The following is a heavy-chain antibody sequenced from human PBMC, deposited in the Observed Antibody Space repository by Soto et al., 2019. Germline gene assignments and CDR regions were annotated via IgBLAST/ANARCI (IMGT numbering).Heavy chain of an antibody. J-gene: IGHJ3*02. CDR2: IYHSGST. V-gene: IGHV4-59*12. CDR3: ARTPDI. CDR1: GGTISSWY. Sequence: PSETLSLTCTVSGGTISSWYWSWIRQPPGKGLEWIGYIYHSGSTYYNPSLRSRVTISVDRSKNQFSLKLSSVTAADTAVYYCARTPDIWGQGTMVTVSS.